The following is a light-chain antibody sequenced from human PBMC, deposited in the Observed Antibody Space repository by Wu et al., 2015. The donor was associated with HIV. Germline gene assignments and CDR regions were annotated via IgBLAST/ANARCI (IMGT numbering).Light chain of an antibody. Sequence: SVGDRVTITXRASQSISRXLNWYQFKPGQAPKFLIYAASSLQSGVPSRFSGSGSGTDFTLTISSLQPEDFATYYCLQTQSFPLTFGGGTKVEIK. CDR3: LQTQSFPLT. CDR1: QSISRX. J-gene: IGKJ4*01. CDR2: AAS. V-gene: IGKV1-39*01.